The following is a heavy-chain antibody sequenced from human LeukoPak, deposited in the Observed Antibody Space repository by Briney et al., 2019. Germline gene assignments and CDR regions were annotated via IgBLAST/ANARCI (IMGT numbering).Heavy chain of an antibody. Sequence: SQTLSLTCTVSGGSISSGSYYWNWIRQPAGKGLEWIGRIYTSGSTNYNPSLKSRVTISVDTSKNQFSLKLSSVTAADTAVYYCASIPSYFYSSGGAGFDYWGQGTLVTVSS. D-gene: IGHD6-19*01. J-gene: IGHJ4*02. CDR1: GGSISSGSYY. CDR3: ASIPSYFYSSGGAGFDY. CDR2: IYTSGST. V-gene: IGHV4-61*02.